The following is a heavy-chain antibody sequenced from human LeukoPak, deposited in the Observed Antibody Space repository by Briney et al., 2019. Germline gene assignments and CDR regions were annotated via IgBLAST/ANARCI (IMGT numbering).Heavy chain of an antibody. J-gene: IGHJ4*02. V-gene: IGHV4-34*01. CDR2: INHSGST. CDR3: ARGARGWYLRY. CDR1: GGSFSGYY. Sequence: SETLSLTCAVYGGSFSGYYWSWIRQPPGKGLEWIGEINHSGSTNYNPSLKSRVTISVDTSKNQFSLKLSSVTAADTAVYYFARGARGWYLRYWGQGTLVTVSS. D-gene: IGHD6-19*01.